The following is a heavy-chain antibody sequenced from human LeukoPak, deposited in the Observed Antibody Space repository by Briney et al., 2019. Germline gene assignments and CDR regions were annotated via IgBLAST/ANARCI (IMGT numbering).Heavy chain of an antibody. CDR3: ARDGPGTHYYYMDV. J-gene: IGHJ6*03. CDR2: INHSGST. D-gene: IGHD3-10*01. CDR1: GGSFSGYY. V-gene: IGHV4-34*01. Sequence: SETLSLTCAVYGGSFSGYYWSWIRQPPGKGLEWIGEINHSGSTNYNPSLKSRVTISVDTSKNQFSLKLSSVTAADTAVYYCARDGPGTHYYYMDVWGKGTTVTISS.